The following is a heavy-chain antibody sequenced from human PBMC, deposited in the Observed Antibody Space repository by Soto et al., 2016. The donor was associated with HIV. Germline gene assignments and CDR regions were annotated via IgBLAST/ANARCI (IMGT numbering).Heavy chain of an antibody. V-gene: IGHV3-23*01. CDR2: ISGSGGST. J-gene: IGHJ6*02. CDR1: GFTFSSYA. CDR3: AKDQHYYHLLWYYGMDV. Sequence: EVQLLESGGGLVQPGGSLRLSCAASGFTFSSYAMSWVRQAPGKGLEWVSAISGSGGSTYYADSVKGRFTISRDNSKNTLYLQMNSLRAEDTAVYYCAKDQHYYHLLWYYGMDVWGQGTTVTVSS. D-gene: IGHD1-26*01.